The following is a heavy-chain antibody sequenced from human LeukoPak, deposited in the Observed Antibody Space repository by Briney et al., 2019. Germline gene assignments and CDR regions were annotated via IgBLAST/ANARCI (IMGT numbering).Heavy chain of an antibody. CDR1: GYTFTRNG. J-gene: IGHJ4*02. V-gene: IGHV1-18*01. CDR2: ISVDNGNT. D-gene: IGHD4-17*01. Sequence: ASVKVSCKASGYTFTRNGISWVRQAPGQGLEWRGWISVDNGNTNYAQKFQGRVTMTTDTSTSTAYMELKSLRSDDTAVYYCARDKYGDYVGYWGQGTLVTVSS. CDR3: ARDKYGDYVGY.